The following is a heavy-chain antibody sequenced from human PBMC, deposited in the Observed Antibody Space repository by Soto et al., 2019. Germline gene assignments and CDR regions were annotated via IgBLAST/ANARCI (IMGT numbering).Heavy chain of an antibody. Sequence: SETLSLTCTVSGGSISSYYWSWIRQPPGKGLEWIGYIYYSGSTNYNPSLKSRVTISVDTSKNQFSLKLSSVTAADTAVYYCARGASYYDFWSGYHEYNWFDPWGQGTLVTVSS. D-gene: IGHD3-3*01. CDR1: GGSISSYY. CDR2: IYYSGST. V-gene: IGHV4-59*01. J-gene: IGHJ5*02. CDR3: ARGASYYDFWSGYHEYNWFDP.